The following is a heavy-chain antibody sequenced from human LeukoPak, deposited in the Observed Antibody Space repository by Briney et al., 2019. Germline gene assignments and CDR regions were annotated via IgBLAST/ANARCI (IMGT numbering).Heavy chain of an antibody. D-gene: IGHD3-9*01. CDR3: AKLQLYYDILTGPLVDY. CDR1: GFTFSRYG. J-gene: IGHJ4*02. V-gene: IGHV3-30*02. Sequence: GGSLRLSCAASGFTFSRYGMHWVRQAPGKGLEWVAFIRYDGSDKYYAESVKGRFTISRDSFKNTLYLQMSGLRAEDKALYYCAKLQLYYDILTGPLVDYWGQGTLVTVSS. CDR2: IRYDGSDK.